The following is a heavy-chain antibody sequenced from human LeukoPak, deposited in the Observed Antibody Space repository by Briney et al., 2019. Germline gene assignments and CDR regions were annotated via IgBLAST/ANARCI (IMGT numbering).Heavy chain of an antibody. D-gene: IGHD3-16*01. Sequence: GGSLRLSCAASGFIVSDNYMSWVRKAPGKGLEWVSLISGGGDTHYADTVKGRFTISRDNSKNTVFLQMNSLRAEDTAMYYCAKDREGGLWGQGTLVTVSS. J-gene: IGHJ4*02. V-gene: IGHV3-66*01. CDR3: AKDREGGL. CDR2: ISGGGDT. CDR1: GFIVSDNY.